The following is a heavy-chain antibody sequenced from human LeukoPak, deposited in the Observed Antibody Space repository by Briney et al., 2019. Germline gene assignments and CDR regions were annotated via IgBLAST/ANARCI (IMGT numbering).Heavy chain of an antibody. CDR2: IKSKTDGGTT. V-gene: IGHV3-15*01. D-gene: IGHD3-3*01. J-gene: IGHJ3*01. Sequence: GGSLRLSCAASGFTFSNAWMSWVRQAPGKGLEWVGRIKSKTDGGTTDYAAPVKGRFTISRDDSKNTLYLQMNSLKTEDTAVYYCTTDDDYDFWSGYYWNWGQGTMVTVSS. CDR1: GFTFSNAW. CDR3: TTDDDYDFWSGYYWN.